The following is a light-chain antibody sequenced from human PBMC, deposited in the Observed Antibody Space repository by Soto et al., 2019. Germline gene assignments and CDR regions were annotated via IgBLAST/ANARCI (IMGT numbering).Light chain of an antibody. J-gene: IGLJ3*02. Sequence: QSVLTQPPSASGTPGQRVTISCSGSSSNIGSNTVNWYQQLPGTAPKLLIYNNNQRPSGVPDRFSGSKSGTSASLAISGLHSEDEADYYCAAWDDSLNGPWVFGGGTKLTVL. CDR1: SSNIGSNT. CDR3: AAWDDSLNGPWV. V-gene: IGLV1-44*01. CDR2: NNN.